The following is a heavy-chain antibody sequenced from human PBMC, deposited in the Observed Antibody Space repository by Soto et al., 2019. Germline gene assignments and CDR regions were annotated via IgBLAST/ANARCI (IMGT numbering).Heavy chain of an antibody. V-gene: IGHV4-39*01. CDR2: IYYTGNT. D-gene: IGHD2-8*01. CDR3: VRVEMYAGEFTPNIDR. J-gene: IGHJ5*02. Sequence: ETLSPTWPVPGDSLISSYHCLSCIRQVPGSGLEWIGSIYYTGNTYYNPSLKSRVSISVDMATKAISLRLRAESIADTAVDYCVRVEMYAGEFTPNIDRWGQGALVTVSS. CDR1: GDSLISSYHC.